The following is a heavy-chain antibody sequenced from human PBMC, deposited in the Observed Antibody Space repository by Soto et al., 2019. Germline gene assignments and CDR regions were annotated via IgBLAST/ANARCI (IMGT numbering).Heavy chain of an antibody. CDR3: ARTGVVNYYYGMDV. CDR2: IKQDGSEK. V-gene: IGHV3-7*03. D-gene: IGHD2-21*01. CDR1: GFTFSRYW. Sequence: EVQLVESGGGLVQPGGSLRLSCAASGFTFSRYWMSWVRQAPGKGLEWVANIKQDGSEKYYVDSVKGRFTISRDNAKNSRYLQMNSLRAEDTAVYYCARTGVVNYYYGMDVWGQGTTVTVSS. J-gene: IGHJ6*02.